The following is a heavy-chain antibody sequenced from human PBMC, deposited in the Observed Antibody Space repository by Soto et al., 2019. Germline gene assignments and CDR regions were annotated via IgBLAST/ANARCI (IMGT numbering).Heavy chain of an antibody. CDR1: GFTVSSNY. J-gene: IGHJ4*02. D-gene: IGHD5-18*01. Sequence: PGGSLRLSCAASGFTVSSNYMSWVRQAPGKGLEWVPVIYSGGSTYYADSVKGRFTISRDNSKNTLYLQMNSLRAEDTAVYYCARGPPPPAMKQYYFDYWGQGTLVTVSS. V-gene: IGHV3-53*01. CDR3: ARGPPPPAMKQYYFDY. CDR2: IYSGGST.